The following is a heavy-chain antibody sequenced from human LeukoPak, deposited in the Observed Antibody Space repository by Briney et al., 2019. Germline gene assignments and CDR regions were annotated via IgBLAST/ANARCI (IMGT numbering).Heavy chain of an antibody. V-gene: IGHV3-21*01. CDR2: ISSSSSYI. CDR1: GFTFSSYE. D-gene: IGHD3-9*01. Sequence: PGGSLRLSCAASGFTFSSYEMNWVRQAPGKGLEWVSSISSSSSYIYYADSVKGRFTISRDNAKNSLYLQMNSLRAEDTAVYYCARVVGRYFYLDYWGQGTLVTVSS. CDR3: ARVVGRYFYLDY. J-gene: IGHJ4*02.